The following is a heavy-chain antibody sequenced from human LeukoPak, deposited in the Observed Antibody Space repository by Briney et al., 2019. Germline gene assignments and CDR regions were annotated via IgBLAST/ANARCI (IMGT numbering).Heavy chain of an antibody. J-gene: IGHJ6*02. Sequence: ASVKVSCKASGYTFTDYYMHWVLQAPGHRLKWMGWLNPKSGVTNYAQKFQCRVTMTRDASISTAYMELSSLRSDDTAVYYCARDPFHYGSGSPHDMDLWGQGTTVTVSS. CDR2: LNPKSGVT. D-gene: IGHD3-10*01. CDR3: ARDPFHYGSGSPHDMDL. CDR1: GYTFTDYY. V-gene: IGHV1-2*02.